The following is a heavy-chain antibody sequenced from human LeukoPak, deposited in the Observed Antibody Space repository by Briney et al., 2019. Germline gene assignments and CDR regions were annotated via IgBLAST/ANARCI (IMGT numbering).Heavy chain of an antibody. CDR2: INHSGST. CDR1: GGSFSGYY. D-gene: IGHD6-6*01. Sequence: PSETLSLTCAVYGGSFSGYYWSWIREPPGKGLEWIGEINHSGSTNYNPSLKSRVTISVDTSKNQFSLKLSSVTAADTAVYYCAREEYSSSPGYFDYWGQGTLVTVSS. CDR3: AREEYSSSPGYFDY. J-gene: IGHJ4*02. V-gene: IGHV4-34*01.